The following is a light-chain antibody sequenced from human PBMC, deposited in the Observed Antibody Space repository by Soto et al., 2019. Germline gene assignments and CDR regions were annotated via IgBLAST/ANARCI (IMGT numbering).Light chain of an antibody. V-gene: IGLV2-14*01. CDR3: SSYTGTNNVPYV. CDR1: SSDVGSYNH. CDR2: EVT. J-gene: IGLJ1*01. Sequence: QSALTQPASVSGSPGQSITISCTGTSSDVGSYNHVSWYQQHPGKAPKLMISEVTSRPSGVSNRFSGSKSGNTASLTISGLQAEDEADYYCSSYTGTNNVPYVFGTGTQLTVL.